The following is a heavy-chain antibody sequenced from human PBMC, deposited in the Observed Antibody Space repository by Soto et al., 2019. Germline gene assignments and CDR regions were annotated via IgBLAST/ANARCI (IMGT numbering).Heavy chain of an antibody. Sequence: GASVKVSCKASGGTFSSYTISCVRQAPGQGLEWMGRIIPILGIANYAQKFQGRVTITADKSTSTAYMELSSLRSEDTAVYYCAREPYYDILTGYYPHRPNWFDPWGQGTLVTVSS. CDR2: IIPILGIA. J-gene: IGHJ5*02. CDR3: AREPYYDILTGYYPHRPNWFDP. CDR1: GGTFSSYT. D-gene: IGHD3-9*01. V-gene: IGHV1-69*04.